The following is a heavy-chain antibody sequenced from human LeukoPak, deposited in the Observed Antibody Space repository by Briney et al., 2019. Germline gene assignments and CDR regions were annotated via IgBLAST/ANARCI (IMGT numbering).Heavy chain of an antibody. CDR3: HSYGSGSYPYDNWFDP. D-gene: IGHD3-10*01. CDR2: INHSGST. V-gene: IGHV4-34*01. Sequence: SETLSLTCAVYGGSFSGYYWSWIRQPPGKGLEWIGEINHSGSTNYNPSLKSRVTISVDTSKNQFSLKLSSVTAADTAVYYCHSYGSGSYPYDNWFDPWGQGTLVTVSS. CDR1: GGSFSGYY. J-gene: IGHJ5*02.